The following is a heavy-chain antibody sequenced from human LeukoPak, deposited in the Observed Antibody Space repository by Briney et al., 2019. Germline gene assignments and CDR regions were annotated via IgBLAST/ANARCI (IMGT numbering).Heavy chain of an antibody. CDR2: INHSGST. J-gene: IGHJ4*02. D-gene: IGHD6-19*01. V-gene: IGHV4-34*01. Sequence: SETLSLTCAVYGGSFSGYYWSWIRQPPGKGLEWIGEINHSGSTNYNPSLKSRVTISVDTSKNQFSLKLSSVTAADTAVYYCARANGGFFSSGWYYFDYWGQGTLVTVSS. CDR3: ARANGGFFSSGWYYFDY. CDR1: GGSFSGYY.